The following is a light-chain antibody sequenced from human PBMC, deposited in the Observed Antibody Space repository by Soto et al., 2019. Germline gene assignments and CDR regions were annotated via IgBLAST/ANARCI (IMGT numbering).Light chain of an antibody. CDR3: CSYTTTTVV. V-gene: IGLV2-14*01. CDR2: DVS. Sequence: QSALTQPASVSGSPGQSITISCTGTSSDFGDYNYVSWYQQRPSKAPKLMIYDVSNRPSGISNCFSGSKSGNTASLTISGLETEDEAVYYCCSYTTTTVVFGGGTKLTVL. CDR1: SSDFGDYNY. J-gene: IGLJ2*01.